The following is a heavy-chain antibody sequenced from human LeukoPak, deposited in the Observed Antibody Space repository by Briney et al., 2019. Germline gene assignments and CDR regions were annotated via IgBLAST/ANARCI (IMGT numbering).Heavy chain of an antibody. D-gene: IGHD3-22*01. CDR3: ATGTYYYDSSGYKY. J-gene: IGHJ4*02. V-gene: IGHV1-24*01. CDR1: GYTLTELS. Sequence: ASVKVSCKVSGYTLTELSMHWMRQAPGKGLEWMGGFDPEDGETIYAQKFQGRVTMTEDTSTDTAYMELSSLRSEDTAVYYCATGTYYYDSSGYKYWGQGTLVTVSS. CDR2: FDPEDGET.